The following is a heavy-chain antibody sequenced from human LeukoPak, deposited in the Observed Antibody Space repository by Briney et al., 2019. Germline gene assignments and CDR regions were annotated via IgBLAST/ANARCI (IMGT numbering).Heavy chain of an antibody. CDR1: GFTFSSYA. CDR2: ISYDGSNK. J-gene: IGHJ4*02. CDR3: ARGGRITMVPAKGYFDY. D-gene: IGHD3-10*01. Sequence: PGGSLRLSCAASGFTFSSYAMHWVRQAPGKGLEWVAVISYDGSNKYYADSVKGRFTISRDNSKNTLYLQMNSLRAEDTAVYYCARGGRITMVPAKGYFDYWGQGTLVTVSS. V-gene: IGHV3-30-3*01.